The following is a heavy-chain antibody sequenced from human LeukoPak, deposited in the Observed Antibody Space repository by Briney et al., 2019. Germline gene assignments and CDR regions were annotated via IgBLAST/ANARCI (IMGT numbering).Heavy chain of an antibody. J-gene: IGHJ3*02. CDR3: ARDGRLRHFDEDAFDI. V-gene: IGHV3-48*04. CDR1: GFTFSSYG. CDR2: ISSSGSPI. Sequence: PGGSLRLSCAASGFTFSSYGMSWVRQAPGKGLEWVSYISSSGSPIYYADSVEGRFTVSRDNAKTSLYLQMSSLRAEDTAVYYCARDGRLRHFDEDAFDIWGQGTMVTVSS. D-gene: IGHD3-9*01.